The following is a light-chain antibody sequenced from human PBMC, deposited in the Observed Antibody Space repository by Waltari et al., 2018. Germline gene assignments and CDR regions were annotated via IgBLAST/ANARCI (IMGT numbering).Light chain of an antibody. CDR3: QQVNSCPRT. CDR1: QGISSR. Sequence: DIQMTQSPSSVSASVGDRVTLTCRASQGISSRLAWYQQKPGKAPKLLIYDASSLHSGVPSRFSGSGSGTDFTLTSRSLQPEDFATYYCQQVNSCPRTFGQGTKVEVK. J-gene: IGKJ1*01. CDR2: DAS. V-gene: IGKV1-12*01.